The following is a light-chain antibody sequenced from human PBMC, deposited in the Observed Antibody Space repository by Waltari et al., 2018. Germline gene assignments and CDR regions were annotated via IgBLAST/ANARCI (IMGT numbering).Light chain of an antibody. CDR1: SSDIGDNY. J-gene: IGLJ1*01. CDR2: GNT. CDR3: AAWDDNLLYV. Sequence: QSVLTQPPSASGTPGQRVTISCSGSSSDIGDNYVYWYKQLPGTAPKLLIYGNTQWPSGVPDRFSGSKSGTSASPAISDLRSEDEADYYCAAWDDNLLYVFGTGTKVTVL. V-gene: IGLV1-47*01.